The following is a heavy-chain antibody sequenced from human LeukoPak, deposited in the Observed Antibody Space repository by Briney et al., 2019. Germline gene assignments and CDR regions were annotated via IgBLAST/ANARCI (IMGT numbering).Heavy chain of an antibody. CDR2: ISYDGSNK. CDR3: ARDWGYSYGYFDY. Sequence: GGSLRLSCAASGFTFSSYAMHWVRQAPGKGLEWVAVISYDGSNKYYADSVKGRFTISRDNSENTLYLQMNSLRAEDTAVYYCARDWGYSYGYFDYWGQGTLVTVSS. CDR1: GFTFSSYA. D-gene: IGHD5-18*01. V-gene: IGHV3-30*04. J-gene: IGHJ4*02.